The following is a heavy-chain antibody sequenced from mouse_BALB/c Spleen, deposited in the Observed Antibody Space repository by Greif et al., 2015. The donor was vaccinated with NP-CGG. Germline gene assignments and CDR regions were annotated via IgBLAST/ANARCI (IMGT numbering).Heavy chain of an antibody. CDR1: GYTFTSYY. J-gene: IGHJ2*01. D-gene: IGHD4-1*01. CDR3: TRGRSTNWDGRFDY. Sequence: QVQLQQSGAELVKPGASVKLSCKASGYTFTSYYMYWVKQRPGQGLEWIGGINPSNGGTNFNEKFKSKATLTVDKSSSTAYMQLSSLTSEDSAVYYCTRGRSTNWDGRFDYWGQGTTLTVSS. CDR2: INPSNGGT. V-gene: IGHV1S81*02.